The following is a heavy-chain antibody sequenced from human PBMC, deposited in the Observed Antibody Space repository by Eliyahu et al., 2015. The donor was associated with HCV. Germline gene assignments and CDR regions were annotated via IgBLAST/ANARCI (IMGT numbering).Heavy chain of an antibody. J-gene: IGHJ3*02. CDR3: ARDASKGTDAFDI. D-gene: IGHD1-1*01. CDR1: GFTFSSYG. V-gene: IGHV3-33*01. Sequence: QVQLVESGGGVVQPGRSLRLSCAASGFTFSSYGMHWVRQAPGKGLEWVAVIWYDGSNKYYADSVKGRFTISRDNSKNTLYLQMNSLRAEDTAVYYCARDASKGTDAFDIWGQGTMVTVSS. CDR2: IWYDGSNK.